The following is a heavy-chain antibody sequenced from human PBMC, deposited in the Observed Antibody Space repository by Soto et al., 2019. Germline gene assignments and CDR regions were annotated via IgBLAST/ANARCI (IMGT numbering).Heavy chain of an antibody. Sequence: EVQLLESGGGLVQPGGSLRLSCAASGFIFSTYGMSWVRQAPGKGPEWVANIKQDGSEKNYVDSVKGRFIISRDNAKNSLYLQMNSLRAEDTAVYYCASLGRHGWGQGTTVTVSS. CDR3: ASLGRHG. D-gene: IGHD3-16*01. CDR2: IKQDGSEK. CDR1: GFIFSTYG. J-gene: IGHJ6*02. V-gene: IGHV3-7*01.